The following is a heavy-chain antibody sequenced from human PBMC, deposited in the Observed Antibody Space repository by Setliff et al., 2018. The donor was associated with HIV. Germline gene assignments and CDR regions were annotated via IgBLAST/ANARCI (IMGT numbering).Heavy chain of an antibody. Sequence: ASVKVSCKTSGYMFIAYGMSWVRRAPGQGLEWMGWIGPYNGRTEYAQEFQGRVSLTIDTSASTAYMELTSLRSDDTAVYFCAREPPEVTITTHKLDIWGQGTLVTVSS. D-gene: IGHD1-1*01. CDR2: IGPYNGRT. J-gene: IGHJ3*02. CDR3: AREPPEVTITTHKLDI. CDR1: GYMFIAYG. V-gene: IGHV1-18*01.